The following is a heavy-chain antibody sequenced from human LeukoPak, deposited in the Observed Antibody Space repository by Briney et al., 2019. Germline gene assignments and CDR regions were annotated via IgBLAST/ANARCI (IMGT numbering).Heavy chain of an antibody. Sequence: GGSLRLSCAASGFSFSNYGMHWVRQAPGKGLEWVANIWYDGSYKFHGDSVRGRFTISRDNSKNTLFLHMNSLRAEDTALYYCARGAANSNFGDVYYYYMDVWGKGTTVTVSS. CDR1: GFSFSNYG. CDR3: ARGAANSNFGDVYYYYMDV. D-gene: IGHD4-11*01. J-gene: IGHJ6*03. V-gene: IGHV3-33*01. CDR2: IWYDGSYK.